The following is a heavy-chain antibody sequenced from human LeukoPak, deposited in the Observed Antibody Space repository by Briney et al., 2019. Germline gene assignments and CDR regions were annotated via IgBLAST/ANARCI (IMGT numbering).Heavy chain of an antibody. CDR1: GYTFTSHG. D-gene: IGHD5-18*01. Sequence: ASVKVSCKASGYTFTSHGISWVRQAPGQGLEWMGWISAYNGNTNYAQKLQGRVTMTTDTSTSTAYMELRSLRSDDTAVYYCARVLLNSGYSYGTDYWGQGTLVTVSS. CDR2: ISAYNGNT. J-gene: IGHJ4*02. V-gene: IGHV1-18*01. CDR3: ARVLLNSGYSYGTDY.